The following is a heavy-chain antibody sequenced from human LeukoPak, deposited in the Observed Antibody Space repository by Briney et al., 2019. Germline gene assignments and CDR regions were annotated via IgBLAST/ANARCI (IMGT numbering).Heavy chain of an antibody. CDR2: INSDGSWT. CDR1: GFTFSRYW. J-gene: IGHJ4*02. Sequence: GGSLRLSCAASGFTFSRYWMTWVRQAPGKGLLWVSHINSDGSWTTYADSVKGRFTISKDNAKNTVYLQMNNLRAEDTAVYYCVSFYETYWGRGTLVTVSS. CDR3: VSFYETY. V-gene: IGHV3-74*01. D-gene: IGHD2-2*01.